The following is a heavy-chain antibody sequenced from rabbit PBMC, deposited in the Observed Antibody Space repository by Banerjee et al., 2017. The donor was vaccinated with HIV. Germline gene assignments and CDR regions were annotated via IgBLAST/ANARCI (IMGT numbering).Heavy chain of an antibody. CDR2: IDPLFGTT. D-gene: IGHD8-1*01. CDR3: VRGRAGSAYYTEGYYFNL. V-gene: IGHV1S7*01. Sequence: QLKETGGGLVQPGGSLTLSCKASGFDFSGYYMSWVRQPPGKGLEWIGYIDPLFGTTYYANWVNGRFTISSHNAQNTLYLQLNSLTAADTATFVCVRGRAGSAYYTEGYYFNLWGQGTLVTVS. J-gene: IGHJ4*01. CDR1: GFDFSGYY.